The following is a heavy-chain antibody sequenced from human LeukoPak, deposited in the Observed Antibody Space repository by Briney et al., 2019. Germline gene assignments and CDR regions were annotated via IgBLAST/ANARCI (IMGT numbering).Heavy chain of an antibody. CDR3: AREGYCSGGSCLIRFDY. Sequence: SVKVSCKASGGTFSSYAISWVRQAPGQGLEWMGRIIPILGIENYAQKFQGRVTITADKSTSTAYMELSSLRSEDTAVYYCAREGYCSGGSCLIRFDYWGQGTLVTVSS. D-gene: IGHD2-15*01. J-gene: IGHJ4*02. CDR1: GGTFSSYA. CDR2: IIPILGIE. V-gene: IGHV1-69*04.